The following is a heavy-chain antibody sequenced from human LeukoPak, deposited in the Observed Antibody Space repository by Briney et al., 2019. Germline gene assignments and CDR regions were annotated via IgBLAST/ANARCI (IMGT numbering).Heavy chain of an antibody. CDR2: VKQDINEK. D-gene: IGHD3-16*02. CDR1: GFTFDDYG. J-gene: IGHJ3*02. V-gene: IGHV3-7*01. CDR3: ARKAHGGRVWGSSRTGDAFDI. Sequence: PGGSLRLSCAASGFTFDDYGMNWVRQAPGKGLEWVANVKQDINEKYYVDSVKGRFTISRDNAKNSLYLQMNSLRAEDTAVYYCARKAHGGRVWGSSRTGDAFDIWGQGTMVTVSS.